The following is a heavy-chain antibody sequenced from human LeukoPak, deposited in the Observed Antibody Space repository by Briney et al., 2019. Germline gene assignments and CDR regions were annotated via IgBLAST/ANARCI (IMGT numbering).Heavy chain of an antibody. V-gene: IGHV3-30*02. D-gene: IGHD5-12*01. CDR1: GFTFSNYW. J-gene: IGHJ4*02. Sequence: GSLRLSCAASGFTFSNYWMHWVRQAPGKGLEWVAFIRYDGSNKYYADSVKGRFTISRDNSKNTLYLQMGSLRAEDMAVYYCARGGSRLPYYFDCWGQGTLVTVSS. CDR2: IRYDGSNK. CDR3: ARGGSRLPYYFDC.